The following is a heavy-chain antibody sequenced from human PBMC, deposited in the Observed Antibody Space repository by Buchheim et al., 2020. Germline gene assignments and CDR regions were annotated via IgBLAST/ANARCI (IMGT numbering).Heavy chain of an antibody. J-gene: IGHJ4*02. CDR1: GYTFTSYD. V-gene: IGHV1-8*01. Sequence: QVQLVQSGAEVKKPGASVKVSCKASGYTFTSYDIHWVRQAAGQGLEWMGWMNPNTGNTGYAQKFQGRISMTRNSPLSTAYMELSSLRSEDTAVYYCARVLTYYDSSSYGYWGQGTL. CDR3: ARVLTYYDSSSYGY. D-gene: IGHD3-22*01. CDR2: MNPNTGNT.